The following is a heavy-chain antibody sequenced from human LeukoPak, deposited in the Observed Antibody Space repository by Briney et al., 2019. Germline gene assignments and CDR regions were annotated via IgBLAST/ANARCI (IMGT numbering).Heavy chain of an antibody. CDR3: ARARQFDY. J-gene: IGHJ4*02. Sequence: KTSETLSLTCAVYGGSFSGYYWSWIRQPPGKGLEWIGEINHSGSTNYNPSLKSRVTISVDTSKNQFSLKLSSVTAADTAVYYCARARQFDYWGQGTLVTVSS. D-gene: IGHD6-25*01. CDR1: GGSFSGYY. V-gene: IGHV4-34*01. CDR2: INHSGST.